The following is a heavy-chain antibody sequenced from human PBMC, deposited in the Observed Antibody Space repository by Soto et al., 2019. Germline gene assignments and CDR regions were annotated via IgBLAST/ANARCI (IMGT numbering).Heavy chain of an antibody. CDR1: RGPITGTTYS. J-gene: IGHJ4*02. CDR2: VHSSGKT. D-gene: IGHD3-10*01. V-gene: IGHV4-39*01. Sequence: SETLSLTCSVCRGPITGTTYSRGWIRQPPGKGREWMGTVHSSGKTYSNPSLRSRVTICVDTSKNQLSLKLTSVTAADTAVYYCARQGLTDYGSGNYYSYWGQGSLVTVSS. CDR3: ARQGLTDYGSGNYYSY.